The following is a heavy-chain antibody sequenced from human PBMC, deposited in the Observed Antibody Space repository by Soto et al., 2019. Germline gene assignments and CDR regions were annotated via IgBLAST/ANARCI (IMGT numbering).Heavy chain of an antibody. CDR2: ISYDGSNK. V-gene: IGHV3-30*18. J-gene: IGHJ6*02. CDR3: AKSDVTIFGVMDYYYYYGMDV. CDR1: GFTFSSYG. D-gene: IGHD3-3*01. Sequence: SLRLSCAASGFTFSSYGMHWVRQAPGKGLEWVAVISYDGSNKYYADSVKGRFTISRDNSKNTLYLQMNSLRAEDTAVYYCAKSDVTIFGVMDYYYYYGMDVWGQGTTVTVSS.